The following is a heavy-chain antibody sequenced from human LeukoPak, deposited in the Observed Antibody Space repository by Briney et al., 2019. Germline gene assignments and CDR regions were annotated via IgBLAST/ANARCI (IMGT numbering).Heavy chain of an antibody. CDR1: GYAIKSGYS. CDR3: SRAPRGFDY. V-gene: IGHV4-38-2*02. Sequence: SQTLSLTCTVSGYAIKSGYSGAWIRQPPGKGLEWIASIYQIGTTYNHPSLRGRVVISVDTSKNQCALELSAVIAAHTAGDCCSRAPRGFDYWGQGTLVTVSS. J-gene: IGHJ4*02. CDR2: IYQIGTT.